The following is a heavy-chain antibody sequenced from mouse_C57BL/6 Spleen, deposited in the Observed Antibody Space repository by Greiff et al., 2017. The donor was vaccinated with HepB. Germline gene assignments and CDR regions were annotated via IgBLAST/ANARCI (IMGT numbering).Heavy chain of an antibody. D-gene: IGHD1-1*01. J-gene: IGHJ1*03. Sequence: EVQLQESGPGMVKPSQSLSLTCTVTGYSITSGYDWHWIRHFPGNKLEWMGYISYSGSTNYNPSLKSRISITHDTSKNHFFLKLNSVTTEDTATYYCAREITTVVAHWYFDVWGTGTTVTVSS. CDR1: GYSITSGYD. CDR2: ISYSGST. V-gene: IGHV3-1*01. CDR3: AREITTVVAHWYFDV.